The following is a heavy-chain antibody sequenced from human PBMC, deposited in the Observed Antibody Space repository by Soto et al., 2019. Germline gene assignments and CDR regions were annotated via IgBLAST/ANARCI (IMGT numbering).Heavy chain of an antibody. CDR3: ARDRQYEPLPY. D-gene: IGHD2-8*01. CDR2: VSANNRVT. CDR1: GYTFAYYG. J-gene: IGHJ4*02. V-gene: IGHV1-18*01. Sequence: QVQLVQSGTEVKKPGASVKVSCKASGYTFAYYGITWVRQAPGQPLEWMGWVSANNRVTNYAQKFQDRVTMTADTSTSTAYMELKSLFSDDTAMYFCARDRQYEPLPYWGQGTLVIV.